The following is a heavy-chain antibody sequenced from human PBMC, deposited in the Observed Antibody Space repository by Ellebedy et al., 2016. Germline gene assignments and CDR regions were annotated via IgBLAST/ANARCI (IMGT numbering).Heavy chain of an antibody. Sequence: GESLKISXAASGFTFSNYVMTWVRQAPGKGLEWVSAISSSGGGTFYVDSVKGRFTISRDNYKSTLYLQMSRLRPEDTAVYFCVSGIVGAELDHWGQGTLVTVSS. CDR3: VSGIVGAELDH. CDR1: GFTFSNYV. V-gene: IGHV3-23*01. J-gene: IGHJ4*02. CDR2: ISSSGGGT. D-gene: IGHD1-26*01.